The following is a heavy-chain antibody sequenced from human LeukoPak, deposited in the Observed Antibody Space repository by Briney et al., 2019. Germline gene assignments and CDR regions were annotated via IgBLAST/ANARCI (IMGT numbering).Heavy chain of an antibody. D-gene: IGHD3-16*02. V-gene: IGHV3-7*01. CDR1: GFTFSSYW. Sequence: HPGGSLRLSCEASGFTFSSYWMSWVRRAPGKGLEWVANIKEDGSEGYYGDSVKGRFSISRDNAKNSLYLEMNSLRVEDAALYYCARVYRHLAIDSWGQGTRVTVSS. J-gene: IGHJ4*02. CDR2: IKEDGSEG. CDR3: ARVYRHLAIDS.